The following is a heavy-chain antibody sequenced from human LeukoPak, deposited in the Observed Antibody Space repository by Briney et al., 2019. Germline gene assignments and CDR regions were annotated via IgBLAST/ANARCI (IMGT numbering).Heavy chain of an antibody. CDR1: GFTFDDYA. D-gene: IGHD6-19*01. V-gene: IGHV3-9*01. CDR2: ISWNSGSI. Sequence: GGSLRLSCAASGFTFDDYAMHWVRQAPGKGLEWVSGISWNSGSIGYADSVKGRFTISRDNAKNSLYLQMNSLRAEDTAVYYCARDSSGWYEDAFDIWGQGTMVTVSS. CDR3: ARDSSGWYEDAFDI. J-gene: IGHJ3*02.